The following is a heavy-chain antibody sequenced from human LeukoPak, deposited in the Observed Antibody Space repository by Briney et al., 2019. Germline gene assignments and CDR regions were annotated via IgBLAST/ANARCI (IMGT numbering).Heavy chain of an antibody. D-gene: IGHD2-21*02. V-gene: IGHV4-59*01. CDR1: GGSISSYY. CDR3: ARDRRGLAYCGGDCYWFDP. J-gene: IGHJ5*02. Sequence: SETLSLTCTVSGGSISSYYWSWIRQPPGKGLEWIGYIYYSGSTNYNPSLKSRVTISVDTSKNQFSLQLSSVTAADTAVYYCARDRRGLAYCGGDCYWFDPWGQGTLVTVSS. CDR2: IYYSGST.